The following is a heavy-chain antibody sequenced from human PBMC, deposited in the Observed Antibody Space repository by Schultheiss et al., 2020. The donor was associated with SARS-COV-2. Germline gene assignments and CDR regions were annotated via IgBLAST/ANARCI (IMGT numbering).Heavy chain of an antibody. V-gene: IGHV1-18*01. CDR2: ISAYNGNT. D-gene: IGHD5-12*01. CDR1: GYTFTSYG. CDR3: ARTFSQSGYDQNFDF. J-gene: IGHJ4*02. Sequence: ASVKVSCKASGYTFTSYGISWVRQAPGQGLEWMGWISAYNGNTNYAQKLQGRVTMTTDTSTSTAYMELRSLRSDDTAVYYCARTFSQSGYDQNFDFWGQGTLVTVSS.